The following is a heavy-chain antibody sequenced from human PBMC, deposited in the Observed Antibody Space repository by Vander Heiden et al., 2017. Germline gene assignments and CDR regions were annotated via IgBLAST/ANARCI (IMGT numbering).Heavy chain of an antibody. CDR1: GFTFSSYG. J-gene: IGHJ6*02. D-gene: IGHD6-19*01. CDR2: IWYDGSNK. Sequence: QVQLVESGGGVVQPGRSLRLSCAASGFTFSSYGMPWGRQAPGKGLEWVTFIWYDGSNKYYADSVKGRFTISRDNSKNTLYVQMNNLRAEDTAVYYCARDGGSSGWYYYGMDVWGQGTTVTVS. V-gene: IGHV3-33*01. CDR3: ARDGGSSGWYYYGMDV.